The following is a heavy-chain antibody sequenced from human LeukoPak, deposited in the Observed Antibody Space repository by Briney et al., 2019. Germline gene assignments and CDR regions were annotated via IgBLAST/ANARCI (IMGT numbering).Heavy chain of an antibody. Sequence: PSETLSLTCTVSGGSISSYYWSWIRQPPGKGLEWIGYIYYSGSTNYNPSLKGRVTISIDTSKNQFSLKLSSVTAADTAVYYCARRGDSHAIFDYWGQGILVTVSS. CDR2: IYYSGST. V-gene: IGHV4-59*08. CDR1: GGSISSYY. D-gene: IGHD2-8*01. J-gene: IGHJ4*02. CDR3: ARRGDSHAIFDY.